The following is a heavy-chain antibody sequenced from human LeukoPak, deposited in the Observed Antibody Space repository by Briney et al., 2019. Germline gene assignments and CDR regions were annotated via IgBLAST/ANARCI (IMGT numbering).Heavy chain of an antibody. CDR3: ARPLDSSGYYSYDY. J-gene: IGHJ4*02. D-gene: IGHD3-22*01. V-gene: IGHV5-51*01. CDR1: GYRFTSYW. Sequence: GASLQISFKGSGYRFTSYWIGWGRRMPGKGLGGMGIIYPGDSDTRYSPSFQGQVTISADKSISTAYLQWSSLKASDTAMYYCARPLDSSGYYSYDYWGQGTLVTVSS. CDR2: IYPGDSDT.